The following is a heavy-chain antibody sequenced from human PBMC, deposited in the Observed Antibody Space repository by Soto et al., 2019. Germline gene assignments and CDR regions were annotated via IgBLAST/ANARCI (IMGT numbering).Heavy chain of an antibody. J-gene: IGHJ5*02. CDR3: AKLRWGSDNWFDP. Sequence: EVQLLESGGGLVQPGGSLRLSCAASGFTFSSYAMSWVRQTPGKGLEWVSAISGSGDSTYYADSVKGRFTIPRDNSKNTLYLQMNSLRAEDTAVYYCAKLRWGSDNWFDPWGQGTLVTVSS. CDR2: ISGSGDST. D-gene: IGHD3-10*01. V-gene: IGHV3-23*01. CDR1: GFTFSSYA.